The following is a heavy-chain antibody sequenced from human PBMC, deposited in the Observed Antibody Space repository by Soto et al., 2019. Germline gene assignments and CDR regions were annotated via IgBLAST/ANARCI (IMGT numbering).Heavy chain of an antibody. Sequence: QVQLVQSGAEMRKPGSSVKVSCKASGGTFSRHAISWVRQAPGQGLEWMGGIIPIFGTANHAQKFQGRVTIIADESTSTVYMELSSLRSEDTAMYYCARGWGYDSNDYYYAYWGQGTLVIVSS. V-gene: IGHV1-69*01. J-gene: IGHJ4*02. CDR2: IIPIFGTA. CDR3: ARGWGYDSNDYYYAY. CDR1: GGTFSRHA. D-gene: IGHD3-22*01.